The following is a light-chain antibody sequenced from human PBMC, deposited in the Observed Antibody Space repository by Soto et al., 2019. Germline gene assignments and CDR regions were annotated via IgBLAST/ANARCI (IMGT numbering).Light chain of an antibody. CDR2: RDN. V-gene: IGLV1-47*01. CDR3: AAGGTAGDDGLSSPFYV. Sequence: SALTQPASVSGSPGQSITISNIGSNHVYWYQQLPGAAPKLLIFRDNQRPSGVSDRFSGSRSGTSASLAIGGLRSEDEADYYCAAGGTAGDDGLSSPFYVFGTGTKVTVL. CDR1: NIGSNH. J-gene: IGLJ1*01.